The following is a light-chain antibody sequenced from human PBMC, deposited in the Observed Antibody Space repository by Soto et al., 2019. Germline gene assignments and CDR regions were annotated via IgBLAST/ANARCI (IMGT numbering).Light chain of an antibody. V-gene: IGLV2-14*01. CDR2: EVT. J-gene: IGLJ2*01. CDR3: SSYTTNITPVV. CDR1: SGDIGGYNY. Sequence: QSALTQPAAVSGSTGQSITISCTGTSGDIGGYNYVSWYQQHPGKAPKLLISEVTNRPSGVSNRFSGSKAGNTASLTISGRQAEDEADYDCSSYTTNITPVVFGGGTKLTVL.